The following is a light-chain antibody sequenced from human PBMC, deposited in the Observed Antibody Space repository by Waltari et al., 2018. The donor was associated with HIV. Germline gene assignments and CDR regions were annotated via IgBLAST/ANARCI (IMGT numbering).Light chain of an antibody. J-gene: IGLJ3*02. CDR1: SSNIGNNY. CDR3: GTWDSRLSARV. CDR2: DNN. Sequence: QSVLTQPPSVSAAPGQKVTISCSGSSSNIGNNYVSWYQQLPGTAPKLLIYDNNNGPSGIPDRFSASKAGTSATLGITGLQTGDEADYYCGTWDSRLSARVFGGGTKLTVL. V-gene: IGLV1-51*01.